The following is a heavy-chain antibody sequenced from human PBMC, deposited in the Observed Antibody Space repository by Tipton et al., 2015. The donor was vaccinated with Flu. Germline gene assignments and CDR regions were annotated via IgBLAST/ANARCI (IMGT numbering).Heavy chain of an antibody. V-gene: IGHV4-34*01. CDR3: ARVGDGYSLD. CDR1: GGSFSGYY. J-gene: IGHJ4*02. CDR2: INHSGST. Sequence: TLSLTCAVYGGSFSGYYWSWIRQPPGKGLEWIGEINHSGSTNYNPSLKSRVTISVDTSKNQFSLKLSSVTAADTAVYYCARVGDGYSLDWGQGTLVAVSS. D-gene: IGHD5-24*01.